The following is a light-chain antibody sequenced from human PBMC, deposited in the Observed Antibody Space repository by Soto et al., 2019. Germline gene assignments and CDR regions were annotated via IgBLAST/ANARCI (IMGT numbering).Light chain of an antibody. CDR3: CSSTGSDIQYV. CDR2: SVS. J-gene: IGLJ1*01. CDR1: SSDVGAYNY. V-gene: IGLV2-14*03. Sequence: QSALTQPASVSGSPGQSIAISCTGTSSDVGAYNYVSWYQHHPGKAPELIIYSVSHRPSGVSDRFSGSKSGNTASLTISGLQAEDEADYYCCSSTGSDIQYVFGAGTKLTVL.